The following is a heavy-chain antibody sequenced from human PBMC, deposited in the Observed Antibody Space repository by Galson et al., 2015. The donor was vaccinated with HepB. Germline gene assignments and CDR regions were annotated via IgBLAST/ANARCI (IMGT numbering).Heavy chain of an antibody. Sequence: SLRLSCAVSGFTFSSFAMNWVRQAPGKGLEWVSAISAGGGTTYYADSVKGRFTISKDNSKSTLYLQMNSLRAEDTAVYYCAKARRSVVGATGDAFDIWGQGTMVTVSS. J-gene: IGHJ3*02. D-gene: IGHD1-26*01. CDR3: AKARRSVVGATGDAFDI. CDR1: GFTFSSFA. V-gene: IGHV3-23*01. CDR2: ISAGGGTT.